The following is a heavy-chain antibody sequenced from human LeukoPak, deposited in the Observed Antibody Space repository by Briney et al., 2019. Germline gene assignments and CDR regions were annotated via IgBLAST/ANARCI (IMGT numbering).Heavy chain of an antibody. CDR2: IIPIFGTA. J-gene: IGHJ4*02. CDR3: ARVSYDSSGYYYLDY. V-gene: IGHV1-69*13. CDR1: GGTFSSYA. D-gene: IGHD3-22*01. Sequence: WASVKVSCKASGGTFSSYAISWVRQAPGQGLEWMGGIIPIFGTANYAQKFQGRVTITADESTSTAYMELSSLRSEDTAVYYCARVSYDSSGYYYLDYWGQGTLVTVSS.